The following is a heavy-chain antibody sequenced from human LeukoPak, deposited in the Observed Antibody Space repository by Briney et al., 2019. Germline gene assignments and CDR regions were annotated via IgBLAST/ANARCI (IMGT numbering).Heavy chain of an antibody. CDR3: ATMHRVEYHFDY. V-gene: IGHV1-18*01. J-gene: IGHJ4*02. D-gene: IGHD2-2*01. CDR2: ISPYNGNT. CDR1: GYSFTSSG. Sequence: ASVKVSCKASGYSFTSSGISWVRQAPGQGLEWMGWISPYNGNTNYVQKFQGRVTMTTDTSTSTAYMELRSLRSDDTAVYYCATMHRVEYHFDYWGQGTLVTVSS.